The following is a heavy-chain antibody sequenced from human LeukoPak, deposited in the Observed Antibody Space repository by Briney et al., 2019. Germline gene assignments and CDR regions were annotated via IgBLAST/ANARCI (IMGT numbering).Heavy chain of an antibody. CDR3: ARSPMTDTTYWFDP. V-gene: IGHV4-39*07. Sequence: SETLSLNCTVSGGSISSSSYYWGWIRQPPGKGLEWIGSIYYSGSTYYNPSLKSRVTISVDTSKNQFSLKLSSVTAADTAVYYCARSPMTDTTYWFDPWGQGTLVTVSS. CDR1: GGSISSSSYY. J-gene: IGHJ5*02. D-gene: IGHD3-22*01. CDR2: IYYSGST.